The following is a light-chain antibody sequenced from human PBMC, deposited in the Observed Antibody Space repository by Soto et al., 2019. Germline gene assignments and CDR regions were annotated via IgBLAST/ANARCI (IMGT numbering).Light chain of an antibody. V-gene: IGKV3-11*01. CDR2: DAS. Sequence: EIVLTQAPVTLSLSPGERATLSCRASQSVRTYLAWYQVKPGQAPRLLIYDASRRASGVPARFSGSGSGTDFTLPISSLKPEDFALFYYQQRNTGPPITFGQGTRLEIK. CDR1: QSVRTY. CDR3: QQRNTGPPIT. J-gene: IGKJ5*01.